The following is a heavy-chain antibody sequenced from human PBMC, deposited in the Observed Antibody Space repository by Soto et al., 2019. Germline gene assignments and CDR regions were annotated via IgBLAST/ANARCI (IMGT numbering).Heavy chain of an antibody. Sequence: GGSLRLSCAASGFTFDDYGMIWVRQAPGKGLEWVSGINWNGGSTGYADSVKGRFTISRDNAKNSLYLQMNSLRAEGTALYYCARDQVDTATEGIDYWGQGTLVTVSS. CDR1: GFTFDDYG. CDR2: INWNGGST. V-gene: IGHV3-20*04. D-gene: IGHD5-18*01. CDR3: ARDQVDTATEGIDY. J-gene: IGHJ4*02.